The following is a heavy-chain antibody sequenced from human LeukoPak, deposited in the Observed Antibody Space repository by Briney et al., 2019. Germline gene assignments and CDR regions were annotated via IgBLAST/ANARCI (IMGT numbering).Heavy chain of an antibody. CDR2: ISGSGGST. D-gene: IGHD4-23*01. J-gene: IGHJ6*03. CDR1: GFTFSSYA. CDR3: ARDTTGVYYYYYMDV. Sequence: GGSLRLSCAASGFTFSSYAMSWVRQAPGKGLEWVSAISGSGGSTYYADSVKGRFTISRDNAKNSLYLQMNSLRAEDTAVYYCARDTTGVYYYYYMDVWGKGTTVTISS. V-gene: IGHV3-23*01.